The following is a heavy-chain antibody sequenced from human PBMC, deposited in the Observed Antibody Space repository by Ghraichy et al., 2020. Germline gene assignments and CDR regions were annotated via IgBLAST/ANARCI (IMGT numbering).Heavy chain of an antibody. D-gene: IGHD5-18*01. Sequence: GSLSLTCTVSGGSISSSSYYWGWIRQPPGKGLEWIGSIYYSGSTYYNPSLKSRVTISVDTSKNQFSLKLSSVTAADTAVYYCARPSDTAMEDYWGQGTLVTVSS. V-gene: IGHV4-39*01. J-gene: IGHJ4*02. CDR2: IYYSGST. CDR1: GGSISSSSYY. CDR3: ARPSDTAMEDY.